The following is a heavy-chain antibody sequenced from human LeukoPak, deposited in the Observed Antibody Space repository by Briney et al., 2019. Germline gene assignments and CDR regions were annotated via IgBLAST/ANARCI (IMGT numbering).Heavy chain of an antibody. Sequence: GGSLRLSCAASEFTVSSNYMTWVRQAPGKGLEWVSAISGSGGSTYYADSVKGRFTISRDNSKNTLYLQMNSLRAEDTAVYYCAKVPLYYYDSSGYYDYWGQGTLVTVSS. CDR2: ISGSGGST. J-gene: IGHJ4*02. CDR1: EFTVSSNY. V-gene: IGHV3-23*01. D-gene: IGHD3-22*01. CDR3: AKVPLYYYDSSGYYDY.